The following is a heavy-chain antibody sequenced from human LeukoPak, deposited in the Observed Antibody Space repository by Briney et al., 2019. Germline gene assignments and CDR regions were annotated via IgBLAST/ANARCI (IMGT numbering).Heavy chain of an antibody. CDR1: GYSISSGYY. Sequence: SETLSLTCTVSGYSISSGYYWGWIRQPPGKGLEWIGSIYHSGSTYYNPSLKSRVTISVDTSKNQFSLKLSSVTAADTAVYYCGRQRVTINWFDPWGREPLVTVSS. CDR3: GRQRVTINWFDP. J-gene: IGHJ5*02. V-gene: IGHV4-38-2*02. CDR2: IYHSGST. D-gene: IGHD4-23*01.